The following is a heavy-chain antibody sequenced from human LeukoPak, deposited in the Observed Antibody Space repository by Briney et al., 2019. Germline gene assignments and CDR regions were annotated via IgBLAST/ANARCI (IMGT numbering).Heavy chain of an antibody. CDR1: GYTFTSYY. Sequence: ASVKVSCKASGYTFTSYYMHGVRQAPGQGLEWMGRINPNSGGTNYAQKFQGRVTMTRDTSISTAYMELSRLRSDDTAVYYCARDRPGYSSYWGQGTLVTVSS. J-gene: IGHJ4*02. V-gene: IGHV1-2*06. CDR3: ARDRPGYSSY. D-gene: IGHD6-13*01. CDR2: INPNSGGT.